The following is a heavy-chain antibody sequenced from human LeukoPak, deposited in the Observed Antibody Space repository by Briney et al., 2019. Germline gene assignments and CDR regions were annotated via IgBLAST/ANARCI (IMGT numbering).Heavy chain of an antibody. CDR1: GYTFTSYG. CDR2: ISAYDGNT. V-gene: IGHV1-18*01. Sequence: GASVKVSCKASGYTFTSYGISWVRQAPGQGLEWMGWISAYDGNTNYAQKLQGRVTVTTDTSTSTAYMELRSLRSDDTAVYYCARVIHEYSSSPGYNWFDPWGQGTLVTVSS. D-gene: IGHD6-6*01. J-gene: IGHJ5*02. CDR3: ARVIHEYSSSPGYNWFDP.